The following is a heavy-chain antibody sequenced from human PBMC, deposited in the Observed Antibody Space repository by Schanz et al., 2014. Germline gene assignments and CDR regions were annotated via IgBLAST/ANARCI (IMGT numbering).Heavy chain of an antibody. CDR2: ISVYNHNK. J-gene: IGHJ4*02. Sequence: QIQLVQSGPEVKKPGATVKVSCKASGYIFINSGISWVRQAPGQGLEWMGWISVYNHNKEYDQKFQGRVTMTTDTSTSTAYTALTDLRSDDTAVYYCARDRRFFDRYDLYCFDSWGQGTLVTVSS. D-gene: IGHD3-3*01. V-gene: IGHV1-18*01. CDR1: GYIFINSG. CDR3: ARDRRFFDRYDLYCFDS.